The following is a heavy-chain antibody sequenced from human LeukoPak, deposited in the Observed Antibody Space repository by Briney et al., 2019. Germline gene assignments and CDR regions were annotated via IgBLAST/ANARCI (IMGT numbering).Heavy chain of an antibody. CDR1: GENFSIYF. V-gene: IGHV4-34*01. CDR3: ARGQQLARGWFDP. D-gene: IGHD6-13*01. J-gene: IGHJ5*02. Sequence: SSETLSLTCAVYGENFSIYFYSWIRQPPGKGLEWIGEINHGGSTSYNPSLKSRVTISVDTSKNQFSLKLSSVTAADTAVYYCARGQQLARGWFDPWGQGTLVTVSS. CDR2: INHGGST.